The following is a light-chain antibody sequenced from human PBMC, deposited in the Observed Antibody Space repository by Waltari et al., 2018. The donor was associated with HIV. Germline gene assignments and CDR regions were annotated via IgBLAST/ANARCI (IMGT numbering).Light chain of an antibody. CDR2: SDN. V-gene: IGLV1-40*01. CDR3: QSYDTSLAGAI. Sequence: HSVLTQPPSVSGAPGQTVTISCTGSGSNIGAGYDVHRYQQLPGTAPSLLIYSDNNRPKGAPDLFSGSKSGTSASLAISGLRAEDEDDYYCQSYDTSLAGAIFGGGTKLTV. CDR1: GSNIGAGYD. J-gene: IGLJ2*01.